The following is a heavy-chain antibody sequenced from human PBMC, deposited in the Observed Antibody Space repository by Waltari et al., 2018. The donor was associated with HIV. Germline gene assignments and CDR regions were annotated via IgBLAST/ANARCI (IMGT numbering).Heavy chain of an antibody. J-gene: IGHJ4*02. CDR3: AGGYYDILTGEPGKFDY. D-gene: IGHD3-9*01. V-gene: IGHV1-69*01. CDR2: IIPSFGTA. Sequence: QVQLVQSGAEVKKPGSSVKVSCKASGGTFSSYAISWVRQAPGQGLEWMGGIIPSFGTANYAKKFQGRVTITADESTRTAYMELSSLRSEDTAVYYCAGGYYDILTGEPGKFDYWGQGTLVTVSS. CDR1: GGTFSSYA.